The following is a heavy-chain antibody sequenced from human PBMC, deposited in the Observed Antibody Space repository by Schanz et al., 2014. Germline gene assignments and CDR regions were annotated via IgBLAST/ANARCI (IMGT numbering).Heavy chain of an antibody. D-gene: IGHD5-12*01. CDR3: ARDEGKDGYNLAFDV. V-gene: IGHV3-74*01. Sequence: EVQLVESGGALVQPGGSLRLSCSASGFTFSDHWMSWVRQAPGKGLEWVSTIDTAGSYTSYVDSVKGRFTISRDNAKNTLYLQMSRLRVEDTAIYYCARDEGKDGYNLAFDVWGQGTLVTVSS. CDR2: IDTAGSYT. J-gene: IGHJ4*02. CDR1: GFTFSDHW.